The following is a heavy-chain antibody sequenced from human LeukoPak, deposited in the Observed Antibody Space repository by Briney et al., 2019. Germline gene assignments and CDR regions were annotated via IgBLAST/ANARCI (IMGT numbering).Heavy chain of an antibody. Sequence: GGSLRLSCAAFGFTFSDYGMHWVRQAPGKGLEWVAVISYDGSNNYYADSVKGRFTISRDNSNNTLYLQMNSLRAEDTAVYYCAKDRETTASGTFDYWGQGTLVTVSS. J-gene: IGHJ4*02. V-gene: IGHV3-30*18. D-gene: IGHD6-13*01. CDR2: ISYDGSNN. CDR1: GFTFSDYG. CDR3: AKDRETTASGTFDY.